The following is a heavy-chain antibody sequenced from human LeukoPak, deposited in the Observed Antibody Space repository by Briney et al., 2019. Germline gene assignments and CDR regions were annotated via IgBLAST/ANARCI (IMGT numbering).Heavy chain of an antibody. CDR3: ARRGSSGCCDY. Sequence: SETLSLTCTVSGGSISGYYWSWIRQPAGKGLEWIGHIYSTGSTNFNPSLKSRVTMSVDTSKNQFSLKLSSVTAADTAVYSCARRGSSGCCDYWGQGTLVTVSS. CDR2: IYSTGST. V-gene: IGHV4-4*07. D-gene: IGHD3-22*01. J-gene: IGHJ4*02. CDR1: GGSISGYY.